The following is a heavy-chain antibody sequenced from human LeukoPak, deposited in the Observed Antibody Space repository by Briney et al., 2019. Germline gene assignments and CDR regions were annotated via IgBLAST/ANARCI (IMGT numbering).Heavy chain of an antibody. J-gene: IGHJ3*01. V-gene: IGHV3-48*02. CDR2: ITVSSST. CDR3: ARGDTLSDLNAFDL. Sequence: PGGSLRLSCAASGFTCITYTMNWVRQAPGKGLEWLSYITVSSSTYYADSVQGRFTISRDNAKNSLYLQMNSLRDEDTAVYYCARGDTLSDLNAFDLWGQGTMVTVSS. CDR1: GFTCITYT.